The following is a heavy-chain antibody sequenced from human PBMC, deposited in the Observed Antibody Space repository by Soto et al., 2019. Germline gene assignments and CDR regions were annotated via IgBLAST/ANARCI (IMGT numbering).Heavy chain of an antibody. J-gene: IGHJ6*02. Sequence: SPTLSLTCAISGDSVSSNSAAWNWIRQSPSRGLEWLGRTYYRAKWYNDYAVSVKSRITINPDTSKNQFSLQLNSVPPEDTAVYYCARATPGYSSGWYARAHYYYGMDVWGQGTTVTVSS. CDR1: GDSVSSNSAA. CDR3: ARATPGYSSGWYARAHYYYGMDV. CDR2: TYYRAKWYN. V-gene: IGHV6-1*01. D-gene: IGHD6-19*01.